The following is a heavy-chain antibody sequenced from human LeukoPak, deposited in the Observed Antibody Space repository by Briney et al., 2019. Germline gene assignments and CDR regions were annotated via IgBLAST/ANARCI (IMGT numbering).Heavy chain of an antibody. V-gene: IGHV1-46*01. CDR1: GYTFTSYY. D-gene: IGHD2-2*01. J-gene: IGHJ5*02. CDR2: INSSSGST. Sequence: ASVKVSCKASGYTFTSYYMHWVRQAPGQGLEWMGIINSSSGSTSYAQKFQGRVTMTRDTSTSTVYMELSSLRSEDTAVYYCARGFLLGYCSSTSCPRRWFDPWGQGTLVTVSS. CDR3: ARGFLLGYCSSTSCPRRWFDP.